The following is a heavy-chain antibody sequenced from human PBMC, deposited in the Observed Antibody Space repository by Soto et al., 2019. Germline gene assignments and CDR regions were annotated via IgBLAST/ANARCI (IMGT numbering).Heavy chain of an antibody. CDR3: ARTSYDSSGTAADP. CDR1: GGSISSGGYY. V-gene: IGHV4-31*01. J-gene: IGHJ5*02. CDR2: IYYSGST. Sequence: QVQLQESGPGLVKPSQTLSLTCTVSGGSISSGGYYWSWIRQHPGKGLEWIGYIYYSGSTYYNPSLKSLVTISVDTSKNQFSLKLSSVTAADTAVYYGARTSYDSSGTAADPWGQGTLVTVSS. D-gene: IGHD3-22*01.